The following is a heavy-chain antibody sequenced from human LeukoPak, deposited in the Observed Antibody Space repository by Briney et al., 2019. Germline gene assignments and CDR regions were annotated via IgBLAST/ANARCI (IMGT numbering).Heavy chain of an antibody. D-gene: IGHD2-21*01. CDR1: GGSFSGYY. CDR3: ARSRLFLWFDP. J-gene: IGHJ5*02. CDR2: INHSGST. Sequence: SETLSLTCAVYGGSFSGYYWSWIRQPPGKGLEWIGEINHSGSTNYNPSLKSRVTISVDTSKNQFSLKLSSVTAADTAVYYCARSRLFLWFDPWGQGTLVTVSS. V-gene: IGHV4-34*01.